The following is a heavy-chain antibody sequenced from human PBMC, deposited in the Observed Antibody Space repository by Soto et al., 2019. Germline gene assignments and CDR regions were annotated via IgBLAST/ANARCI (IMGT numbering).Heavy chain of an antibody. V-gene: IGHV3-74*01. Sequence: EVQLVESGGSLVQPGGSLRLSCAASGFTFSRYWMHWVRQVPGKGLMWVSHINGDASITNYADSVKGRFTVSRHNARNKVYLQMNSLRVDDTGVYYCVRAPSTDPASWGQGTLVTVSP. CDR3: VRAPSTDPAS. CDR1: GFTFSRYW. J-gene: IGHJ5*02. CDR2: INGDASIT.